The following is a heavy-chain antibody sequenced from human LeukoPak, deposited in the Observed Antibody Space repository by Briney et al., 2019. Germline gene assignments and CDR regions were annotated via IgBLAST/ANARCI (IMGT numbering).Heavy chain of an antibody. CDR3: ARGDTGVLRRYYFDY. J-gene: IGHJ4*02. D-gene: IGHD5-18*01. V-gene: IGHV3-7*01. CDR2: IKEDGSEK. CDR1: AFTFSSYW. Sequence: GGSLRLSCAASAFTFSSYWMTWVRQAPGKGLEWVANIKEDGSEKYYVDSVKGRFTISRDNAKNSLYLQMNSLRAEDTAVYYCARGDTGVLRRYYFDYWGQGTLVTVSS.